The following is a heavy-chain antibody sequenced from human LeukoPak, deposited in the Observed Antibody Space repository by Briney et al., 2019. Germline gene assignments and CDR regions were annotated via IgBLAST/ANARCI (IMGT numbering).Heavy chain of an antibody. CDR3: AKDGAWLRFDD. CDR2: ISGSGGST. CDR1: GFTFSSYA. J-gene: IGHJ4*02. V-gene: IGHV3-23*01. D-gene: IGHD5-12*01. Sequence: GGSLRLSCPASGFTFSSYAMSWVRQAPGKGLEWVSAISGSGGSTYYADSVKGRFTISRDDSKNTLYLQMNNLRAEDTAVYYCAKDGAWLRFDDWGQGILVTVSS.